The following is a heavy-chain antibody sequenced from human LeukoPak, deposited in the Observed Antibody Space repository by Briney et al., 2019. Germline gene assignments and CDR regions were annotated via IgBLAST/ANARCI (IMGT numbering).Heavy chain of an antibody. J-gene: IGHJ4*02. Sequence: GSLRLSCAASGFTFSSYDMNWVRQAPGKGLEWVSYISPSSTRIDYAASVRGRFTISRDNAKRSLFLQVNSLRAEDTAVYYCARMNYVSTGWGAPFDDWGQGTLVTVSS. CDR2: ISPSSTRI. V-gene: IGHV3-48*04. CDR3: ARMNYVSTGWGAPFDD. D-gene: IGHD1-7*01. CDR1: GFTFSSYD.